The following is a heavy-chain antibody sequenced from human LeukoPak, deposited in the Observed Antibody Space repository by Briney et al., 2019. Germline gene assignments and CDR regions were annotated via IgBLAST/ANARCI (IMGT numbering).Heavy chain of an antibody. Sequence: GGSLRLSCAASGFTFSSYEMNWVRQAPGKGLEWVSYISSSGSTIYYADSVKGRFTISRDNAKNSLYLQMNSLRAEGTAVYYCARDGSTATTYHDAFDIWGQGTMVTVSS. CDR2: ISSSGSTI. J-gene: IGHJ3*02. D-gene: IGHD4-17*01. V-gene: IGHV3-48*03. CDR1: GFTFSSYE. CDR3: ARDGSTATTYHDAFDI.